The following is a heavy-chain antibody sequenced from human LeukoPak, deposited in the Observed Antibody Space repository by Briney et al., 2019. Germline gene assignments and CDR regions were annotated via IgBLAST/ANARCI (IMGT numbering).Heavy chain of an antibody. D-gene: IGHD3-22*01. CDR1: GFTFSSYA. J-gene: IGHJ4*02. CDR2: ISYDGSNK. Sequence: GGSLRLSCAASGFTFSSYAMHWVRQAPGKGLEWVAVISYDGSNKYYADSVKGRFTISRDNSKNTLYLQMNSLRAEDTAVYYCARGNYYDSGGLDYWGQGTLVTVSS. CDR3: ARGNYYDSGGLDY. V-gene: IGHV3-30-3*01.